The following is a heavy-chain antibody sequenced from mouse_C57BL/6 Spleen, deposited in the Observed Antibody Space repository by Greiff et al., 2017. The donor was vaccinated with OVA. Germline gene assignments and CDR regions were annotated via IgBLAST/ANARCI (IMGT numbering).Heavy chain of an antibody. Sequence: VQLQQSGAELVRPGASVKLSCTASGFNIKDDYMHWVKQRPEQGLEWIGWIDPENGDTEYASKFQGKATITADTSSNTAYLQLSSLTSEDTAVYYCTRDYYGSNFDYWGQGTTLTVSS. D-gene: IGHD1-1*01. CDR2: IDPENGDT. CDR3: TRDYYGSNFDY. J-gene: IGHJ2*01. CDR1: GFNIKDDY. V-gene: IGHV14-4*01.